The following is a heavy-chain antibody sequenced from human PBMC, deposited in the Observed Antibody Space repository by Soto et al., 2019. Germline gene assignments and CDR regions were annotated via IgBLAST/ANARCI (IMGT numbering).Heavy chain of an antibody. D-gene: IGHD2-21*02. V-gene: IGHV1-3*04. CDR1: GYTFTTYA. J-gene: IGHJ4*02. CDR2: INTGNGNT. Sequence: ASVKVSCKASGYTFTTYAIHWVCQAPGQRLEWMGWINTGNGNTKYSQKLQGRVSFTRDTSASTAYMELSSLRSEDTAVYYCARGAGDLLDYWGQGTLVTVSS. CDR3: ARGAGDLLDY.